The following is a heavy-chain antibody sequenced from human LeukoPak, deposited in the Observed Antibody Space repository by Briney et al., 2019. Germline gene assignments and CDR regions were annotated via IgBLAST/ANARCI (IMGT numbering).Heavy chain of an antibody. CDR2: IHPNSGGT. Sequence: ASVKVSCKASGYSFSGYFIHWVRQAPGQGLEWMGWIHPNSGGTNSAQKFQGRVTMSRDTSNNTAYMELSRLRSDDTAVYYCARDPTNCSGGGCSPSYLDYGGRGPLVTVSS. CDR3: ARDPTNCSGGGCSPSYLDY. D-gene: IGHD2-15*01. V-gene: IGHV1-2*02. J-gene: IGHJ4*02. CDR1: GYSFSGYF.